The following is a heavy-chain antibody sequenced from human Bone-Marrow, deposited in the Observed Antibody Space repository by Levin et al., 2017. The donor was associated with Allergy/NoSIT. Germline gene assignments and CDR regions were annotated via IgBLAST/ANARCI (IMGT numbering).Heavy chain of an antibody. CDR1: GYTFTTYH. V-gene: IGHV1-46*03. D-gene: IGHD4-17*01. J-gene: IGHJ4*02. Sequence: ASVKVSCKASGYTFTTYHMHWVRQAPGQGLEWMARINPHDGTTGHAQNFQDRITLTSDTSTTTVYMDLSSLTSEDTAMYYCAREPNYGATFGLDHWGQGTLVTVSS. CDR3: AREPNYGATFGLDH. CDR2: INPHDGTT.